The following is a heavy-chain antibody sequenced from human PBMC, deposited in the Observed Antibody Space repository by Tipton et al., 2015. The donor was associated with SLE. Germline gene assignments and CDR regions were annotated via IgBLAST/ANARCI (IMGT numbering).Heavy chain of an antibody. V-gene: IGHV3-7*01. Sequence: SLRLSCAASGFTFSSYWMSWVRQAPGKGLEWVDNIKQDGSEKDYVDSVKGRFTISRDNAKNSLYLQMNSLRAEDTAVYYCARATTGTTGGGDYWGQGTLVTVSS. CDR1: GFTFSSYW. J-gene: IGHJ4*02. D-gene: IGHD1-1*01. CDR3: ARATTGTTGGGDY. CDR2: IKQDGSEK.